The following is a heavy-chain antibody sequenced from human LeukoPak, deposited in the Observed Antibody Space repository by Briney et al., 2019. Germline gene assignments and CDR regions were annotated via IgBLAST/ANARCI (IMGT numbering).Heavy chain of an antibody. D-gene: IGHD1-1*01. CDR2: TYYSGRA. CDR3: ARSEGNWNDLDAFDI. J-gene: IGHJ3*02. V-gene: IGHV4-59*08. Sequence: SETLSLTCTVSGGSISSYYLSWIRQPPGKGLEWIGYTYYSGRANYNPSLKSRVTISVDTSKNQFSLKLSSVTAADTAVYYCARSEGNWNDLDAFDIWGQGTMVTVSS. CDR1: GGSISSYY.